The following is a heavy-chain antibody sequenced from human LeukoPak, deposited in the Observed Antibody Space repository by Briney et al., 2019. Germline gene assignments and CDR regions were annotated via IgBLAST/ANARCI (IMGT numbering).Heavy chain of an antibody. V-gene: IGHV1-8*02. D-gene: IGHD3-9*01. CDR1: GYTFTGYY. CDR2: INPNSGNT. J-gene: IGHJ3*02. CDR3: AREAQYYDILTGYPVVTFDI. Sequence: ASVKVSCKASGYTFTGYYMHWVRQAPGQGLEWMGWINPNSGNTGYAQKFQGRVTMTRNTSISTAYMELSSLRSEDTAVYYCAREAQYYDILTGYPVVTFDIWGQGTMVTVSS.